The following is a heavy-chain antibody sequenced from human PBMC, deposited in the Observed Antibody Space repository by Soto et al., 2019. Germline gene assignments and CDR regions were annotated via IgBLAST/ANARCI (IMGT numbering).Heavy chain of an antibody. Sequence: GGSLRLSCAASGFTFSSYGMHWVRQAPGKGLEWVTGILYDGSDKYYADSVKGRFTISRENSKNTLYLQMNSLRTEDSAVYYSAKAGGGFGEFVHHWGQGTPVTVS. D-gene: IGHD3-10*01. CDR2: ILYDGSDK. CDR1: GFTFSSYG. CDR3: AKAGGGFGEFVHH. V-gene: IGHV3-30*18. J-gene: IGHJ4*02.